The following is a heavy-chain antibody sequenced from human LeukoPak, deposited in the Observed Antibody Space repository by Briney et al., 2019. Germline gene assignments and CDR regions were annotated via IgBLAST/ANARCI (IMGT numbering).Heavy chain of an antibody. Sequence: PGRSLRLSCAGSGFTSDDCAMHWVRRAPGKGLEWVSGISWNSGSIGYADSVKGRFTISRDNAKNSLYLQMNSLRAEDTAVYYCAREGGYNFIGTFDYWGQGTLVTVSS. CDR2: ISWNSGSI. CDR1: GFTSDDCA. J-gene: IGHJ4*02. CDR3: AREGGYNFIGTFDY. V-gene: IGHV3-9*02. D-gene: IGHD5-24*01.